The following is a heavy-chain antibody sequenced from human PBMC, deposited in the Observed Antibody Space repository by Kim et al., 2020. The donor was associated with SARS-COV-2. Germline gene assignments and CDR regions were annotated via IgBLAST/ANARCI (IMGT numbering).Heavy chain of an antibody. J-gene: IGHJ1*01. CDR2: ISWNSGSI. D-gene: IGHD6-13*01. V-gene: IGHV3-9*01. Sequence: GGSLRLSCAASGFTFDDYAMHWVRQAPGKGLEWVSGISWNSGSIGYADSVKGRFTISRDSAKNSLYLQMNSLRAEDTALYYCTKNRTKKSGAGTMGSFQHWGPRTLVTFSS. CDR1: GFTFDDYA. CDR3: TKNRTKKSGAGTMGSFQH.